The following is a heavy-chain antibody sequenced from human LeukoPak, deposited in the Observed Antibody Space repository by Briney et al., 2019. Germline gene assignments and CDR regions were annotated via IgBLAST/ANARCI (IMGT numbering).Heavy chain of an antibody. D-gene: IGHD1-1*01. J-gene: IGHJ4*02. CDR1: GYTFTGYY. CDR3: ARDLRYTTG. CDR2: INPNSGAT. V-gene: IGHV1-2*02. Sequence: ASVKVSCXASGYTFTGYYIHWVRQAPGQGLEWMGWINPNSGATNYAQKFQGSVTMTRDTSISTAYMELTRLTSDDTAVYCCARDLRYTTGWGQGTLVTVSS.